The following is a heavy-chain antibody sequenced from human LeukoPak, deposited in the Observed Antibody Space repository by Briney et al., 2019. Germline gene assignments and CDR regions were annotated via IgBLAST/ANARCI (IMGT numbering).Heavy chain of an antibody. D-gene: IGHD3-22*01. CDR2: INPNSGGT. CDR3: ARDYYDSSGYYDFDYYYMDV. V-gene: IGHV1-2*02. Sequence: GASVKVSCKASGYTFTGYYMHWVRQAPGQGLEWMGWINPNSGGTNYAQKLQGRVTMTTDTSTSTAYMELRSLRSDDTAVYYCARDYYDSSGYYDFDYYYMDVWGKGTTVTVSS. CDR1: GYTFTGYY. J-gene: IGHJ6*03.